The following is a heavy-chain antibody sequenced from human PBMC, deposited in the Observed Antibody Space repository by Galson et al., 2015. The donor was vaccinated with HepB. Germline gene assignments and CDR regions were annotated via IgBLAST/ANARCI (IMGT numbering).Heavy chain of an antibody. Sequence: SVKVSCKASGGTFSSYTISWVRQAPGQGLEWMGRIIPILGIANYAQKFQGRVTITADKSTSTAYMELSSLRSEDTAVYYCASPTYLIAAKFYYYYGMDVWGQGTTVTVSS. CDR1: GGTFSSYT. J-gene: IGHJ6*02. CDR2: IIPILGIA. D-gene: IGHD6-13*01. CDR3: ASPTYLIAAKFYYYYGMDV. V-gene: IGHV1-69*02.